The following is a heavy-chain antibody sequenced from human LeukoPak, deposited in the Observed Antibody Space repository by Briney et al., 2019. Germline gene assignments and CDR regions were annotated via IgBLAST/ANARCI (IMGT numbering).Heavy chain of an antibody. V-gene: IGHV4-59*01. D-gene: IGHD6-19*01. CDR1: GGSISSYY. Sequence: SETLSLTCTVSGGSISSYYWSWIRQPPGKGLEWIGYIYYSGSTNYNPSLKSRVTISVDTSKNQCSLKLSSVTAADTAVYYCARQPYSSGWANWFDPWGQGTLVTVSS. J-gene: IGHJ5*02. CDR2: IYYSGST. CDR3: ARQPYSSGWANWFDP.